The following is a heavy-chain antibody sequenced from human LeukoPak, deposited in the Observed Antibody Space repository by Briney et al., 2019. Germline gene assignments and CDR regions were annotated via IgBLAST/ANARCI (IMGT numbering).Heavy chain of an antibody. Sequence: SVSVSCKASGGTFSSYSISWVLRPPAQGLEGMGGIIPLFGTANYAQKFQGRVTITADESTSTAYMELSSLRSEDTAVYYCARDAVRFVRYNWFDPWGQGTLVTVSS. V-gene: IGHV1-69*13. J-gene: IGHJ5*02. CDR1: GGTFSSYS. CDR2: IIPLFGTA. D-gene: IGHD3-3*01. CDR3: ARDAVRFVRYNWFDP.